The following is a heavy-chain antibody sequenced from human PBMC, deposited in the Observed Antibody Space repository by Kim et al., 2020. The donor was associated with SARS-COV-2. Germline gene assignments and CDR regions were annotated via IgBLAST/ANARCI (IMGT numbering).Heavy chain of an antibody. CDR1: GFTFSSYG. J-gene: IGHJ4*02. V-gene: IGHV3-33*01. CDR2: IWYDGSNK. Sequence: GGSLRLSCAASGFTFSSYGMHWVRQAPGKGLEWVAVIWYDGSNKYYADSVKGRFTISRDNSKNTLYLQMNSLRAEDTAVYYCAREGRPEYYDILTGHDLYYFDYWGQGTLVTVSS. CDR3: AREGRPEYYDILTGHDLYYFDY. D-gene: IGHD3-9*01.